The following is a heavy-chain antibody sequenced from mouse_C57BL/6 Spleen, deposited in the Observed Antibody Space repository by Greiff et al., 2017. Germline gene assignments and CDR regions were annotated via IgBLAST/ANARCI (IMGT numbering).Heavy chain of an antibody. D-gene: IGHD1-2*01. CDR2: IYPGDGDT. J-gene: IGHJ3*01. CDR3: ARDYDGPWFAY. Sequence: QVQLQQSGPELVKPGASVKISCKASGYAFSSSWMNWVKQRPGKGLEWIGRIYPGDGDTNYNGKFKGQATLTADKSSNTAYMQLSSLTSEDSAVYFWARDYDGPWFAYWGKGPLATVSA. V-gene: IGHV1-82*01. CDR1: GYAFSSSW.